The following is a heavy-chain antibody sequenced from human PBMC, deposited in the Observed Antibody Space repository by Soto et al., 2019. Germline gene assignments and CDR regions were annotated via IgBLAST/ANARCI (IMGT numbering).Heavy chain of an antibody. Sequence: PGGSLRLSCAASGFTFSSYGMHWVRQAPGKGLEWVAVISYDGSNKYYADSVKGRFTISRDNSKNTLYLQMNSLRAEDTAVYYCAKYPSTVTTQADYDWGQGTLVTVSS. V-gene: IGHV3-30*18. CDR1: GFTFSSYG. J-gene: IGHJ4*02. D-gene: IGHD4-17*01. CDR2: ISYDGSNK. CDR3: AKYPSTVTTQADYD.